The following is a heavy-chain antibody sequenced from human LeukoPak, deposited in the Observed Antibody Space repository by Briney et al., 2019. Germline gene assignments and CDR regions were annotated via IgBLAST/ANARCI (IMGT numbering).Heavy chain of an antibody. J-gene: IGHJ4*02. CDR2: IYYSGST. CDR3: ARRRLSTKTWGY. D-gene: IGHD1-26*01. CDR1: GGSISSSSYY. Sequence: PSETLSLTCTVSGGSISSSSYYWGWIRQPPGKGLEWIGSIYYSGSTYYNPSLKSRVTISVDTSKNQFSLKLSSVTAADTAVYYCARRRLSTKTWGYWGQGTLVTVSS. V-gene: IGHV4-39*07.